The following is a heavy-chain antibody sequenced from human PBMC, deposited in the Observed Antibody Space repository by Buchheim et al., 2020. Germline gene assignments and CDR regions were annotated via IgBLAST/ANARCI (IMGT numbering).Heavy chain of an antibody. CDR3: AKDFFSRGIAAAGTPWFDP. V-gene: IGHV3-30-3*01. CDR1: GFTFSSYA. CDR2: ISYHGSNK. Sequence: QVQLVESGGGVVQPGRALRLSCAASGFTFSSYAMHWVRQAPGKGLEWVAVISYHGSNKYYADSVKGRFTISRDNSKYTLYLQMSSLRAEDTAVYYCAKDFFSRGIAAAGTPWFDPWGQGTL. D-gene: IGHD6-13*01. J-gene: IGHJ5*02.